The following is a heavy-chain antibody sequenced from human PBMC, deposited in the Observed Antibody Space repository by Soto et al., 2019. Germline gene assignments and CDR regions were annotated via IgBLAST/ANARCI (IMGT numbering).Heavy chain of an antibody. CDR3: ARVGGYSYGYPYYFDY. D-gene: IGHD5-18*01. J-gene: IGHJ4*02. CDR1: GGSVSSGSYY. CDR2: IYYSGST. V-gene: IGHV4-61*01. Sequence: QVQLQESGPGLVKPSETLSLTCTVSGGSVSSGSYYWSWIRQPPGKGLEWIGYIYYSGSTNYNPSRKSRVTLSVDTSKNQFSLKLSSVTAADTAVYYCARVGGYSYGYPYYFDYWGQGTLVTVSS.